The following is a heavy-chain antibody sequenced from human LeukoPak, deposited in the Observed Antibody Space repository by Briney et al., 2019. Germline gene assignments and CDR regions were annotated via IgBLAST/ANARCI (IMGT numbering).Heavy chain of an antibody. J-gene: IGHJ4*02. D-gene: IGHD3-3*01. Sequence: GYIDHSGSTYYTSSLKSRVTISVDTSRNQFSLNLTSMTVDDTAVYFCARRVATSGNFFDYWGPGTLVTVS. CDR2: IDHSGST. CDR3: ARRVATSGNFFDY. V-gene: IGHV4-30-2*04.